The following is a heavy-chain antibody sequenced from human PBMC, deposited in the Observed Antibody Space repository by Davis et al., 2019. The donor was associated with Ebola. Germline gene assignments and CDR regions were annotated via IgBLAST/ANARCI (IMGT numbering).Heavy chain of an antibody. CDR3: ARGGVAYSDLDY. J-gene: IGHJ4*02. CDR1: GYTFTSYG. CDR2: INAGNGNT. Sequence: ASVKVSCKASGYTFTSYGISWVRQAPGQRLEWMGWINAGNGNTKYSQKFQGRVTMTRENSMSTAYMELRSLRSEDTAVYFCARGGVAYSDLDYWGQGTLVAVSS. D-gene: IGHD2-21*01. V-gene: IGHV1-18*04.